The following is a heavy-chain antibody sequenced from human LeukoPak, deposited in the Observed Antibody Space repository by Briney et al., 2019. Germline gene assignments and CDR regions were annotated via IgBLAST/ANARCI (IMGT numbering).Heavy chain of an antibody. D-gene: IGHD3-16*02. Sequence: SETLSLTCTVSGGSISSSSYYWGWIRQPPGKGLEWIGSIYYSGSTYYNPSLKSRVTISVDTSKNQFSLKLSSVTAADTAVYYCARRGRADYVWGSYRSYDFDYWGQGTLVTVSS. CDR1: GGSISSSSYY. CDR3: ARRGRADYVWGSYRSYDFDY. J-gene: IGHJ4*02. CDR2: IYYSGST. V-gene: IGHV4-39*01.